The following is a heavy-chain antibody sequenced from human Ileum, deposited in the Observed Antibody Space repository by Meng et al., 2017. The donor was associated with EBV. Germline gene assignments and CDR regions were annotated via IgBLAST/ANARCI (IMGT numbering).Heavy chain of an antibody. CDR1: GFTFSGFT. CDR3: TREWDYTPRD. J-gene: IGHJ4*02. V-gene: IGHV3-21*01. D-gene: IGHD4-11*01. CDR2: ISGDSIYI. Sequence: EVQLVESGGGLVKPGGSLRLSCAASGFTFSGFTMNWVRQAPGEGLDWVSSISGDSIYISYADSVKGRFTVSRDNAKNSLYLQMNSLRAEDTALYYCTREWDYTPRDWGQGTLVTVSS.